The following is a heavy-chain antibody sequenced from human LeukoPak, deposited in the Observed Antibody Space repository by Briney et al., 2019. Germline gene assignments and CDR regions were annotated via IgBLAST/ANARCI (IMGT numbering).Heavy chain of an antibody. D-gene: IGHD1-26*01. CDR2: IIPIFGTA. V-gene: IGHV1-69*05. CDR3: AVGRAPTYYFDY. CDR1: GGTFSSYA. Sequence: GASVKVSCKASGGTFSSYAISWVRQAPGQGLEWMGGIIPIFGTANYAQKFQGRVTITTDESTSTAYMEQSSLRSEDTAVYYCAVGRAPTYYFDYWGQGTLVTVSS. J-gene: IGHJ4*02.